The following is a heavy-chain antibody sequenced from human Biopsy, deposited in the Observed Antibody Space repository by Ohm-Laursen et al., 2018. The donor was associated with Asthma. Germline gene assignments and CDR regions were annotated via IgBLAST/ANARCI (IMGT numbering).Heavy chain of an antibody. V-gene: IGHV4-34*01. CDR2: TNERGVT. CDR1: PGSFSGFF. J-gene: IGHJ6*02. Sequence: GTLSLTCAVYPGSFSGFFWTWIRQSPGKGLEWIGETNERGVTNNNPSLKSRVIISIDTYWNLVSLKLTSVTAADTAVYYCARGPELDVWGQGTTVTVSS. CDR3: ARGPELDV.